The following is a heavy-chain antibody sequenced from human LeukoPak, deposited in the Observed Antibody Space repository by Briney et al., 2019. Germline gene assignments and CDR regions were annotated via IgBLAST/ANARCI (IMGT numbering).Heavy chain of an antibody. V-gene: IGHV3-23*01. CDR1: GFTFSSYA. D-gene: IGHD4-17*01. Sequence: GSLRLSCAASGFTFSSYAMSWVRQAPGKGLEWVSAISGSGGSTYYADSVKGRFTISRDNSKNTLYLQMNSLRAEDTAVYYCAKDRGGDYGLYYFDYWGQGTLVTVSS. J-gene: IGHJ4*02. CDR2: ISGSGGST. CDR3: AKDRGGDYGLYYFDY.